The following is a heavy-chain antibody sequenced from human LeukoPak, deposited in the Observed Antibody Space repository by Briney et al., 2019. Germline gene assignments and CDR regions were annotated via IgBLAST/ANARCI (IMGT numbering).Heavy chain of an antibody. V-gene: IGHV1-8*01. CDR3: ARRRSGSSGPPSDH. Sequence: ASVKVSCMASGYTFTSYDINWVRQATGQGLEWMGWMNPNSGNTGYAQKFQGRVNMTRNTSISTAYMELSSLESEDTAVYYCARRRSGSSGPPSDHWGQGTLVTASS. D-gene: IGHD6-6*01. J-gene: IGHJ4*02. CDR1: GYTFTSYD. CDR2: MNPNSGNT.